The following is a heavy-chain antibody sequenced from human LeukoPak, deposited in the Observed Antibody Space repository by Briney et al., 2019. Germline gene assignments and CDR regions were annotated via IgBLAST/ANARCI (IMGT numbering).Heavy chain of an antibody. D-gene: IGHD6-13*01. CDR1: GGSFSGYY. CDR2: INHSGST. V-gene: IGHV4-34*01. Sequence: SETLSLTCAVYGGSFSGYYWSWIRQPPGKGLEWIGEINHSGSTNYNPSLQSRVTISVDTSKNQFSLKLSSVTAADTAVYYCARGLFGAAAGYYGMDVWGQGTTVTVSS. CDR3: ARGLFGAAAGYYGMDV. J-gene: IGHJ6*02.